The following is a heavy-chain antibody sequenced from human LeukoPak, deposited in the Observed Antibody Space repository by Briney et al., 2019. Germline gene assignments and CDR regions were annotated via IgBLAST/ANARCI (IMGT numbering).Heavy chain of an antibody. V-gene: IGHV3-15*01. J-gene: IGHJ4*02. CDR2: IRNDRIT. D-gene: IGHD5-12*01. CDR1: GLTFSDAW. Sequence: GGSLRLFCLLSGLTFSDAWMSWVRQAPGKGLVWVGRIRNDRITDYAAPVQGRFTISRDNSKYTFYLQMNSLSTEDTGMYFCTSMATIFTVDYWGQETLVTVSS. CDR3: TSMATIFTVDY.